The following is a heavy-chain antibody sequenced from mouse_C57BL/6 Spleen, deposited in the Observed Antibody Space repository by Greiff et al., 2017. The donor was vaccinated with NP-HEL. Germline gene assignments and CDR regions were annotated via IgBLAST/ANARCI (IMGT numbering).Heavy chain of an antibody. V-gene: IGHV1-84*01. CDR3: ARGEYYSKFYYFDY. CDR1: GYTFTDYY. CDR2: IYPGSGNT. D-gene: IGHD2-5*01. J-gene: IGHJ2*01. Sequence: QVQLKESGPELVKPGASVKISCKASGYTFTDYYINWVKQRPGQGLEWIGWIYPGSGNTKYNEKFKGKATLTVDTSSSTAYMQLSSLTSEDSAVYFCARGEYYSKFYYFDYWGQGTTRTVSS.